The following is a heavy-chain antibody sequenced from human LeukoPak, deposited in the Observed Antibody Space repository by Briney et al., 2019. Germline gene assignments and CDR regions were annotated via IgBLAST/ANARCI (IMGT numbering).Heavy chain of an antibody. D-gene: IGHD4-17*01. CDR2: ISSSSSYI. J-gene: IGHJ3*02. CDR3: ARWDDYGDPPDGFDI. V-gene: IGHV3-21*01. CDR1: GFTFSSYS. Sequence: EGSLRLSCAASGFTFSSYSMNWVRQAPGKGLEWVSSISSSSSYIYYADSVKGRFTISRDNAKNSLYLQMNSLRAEDTAVYYCARWDDYGDPPDGFDIWGQGTMVTVSS.